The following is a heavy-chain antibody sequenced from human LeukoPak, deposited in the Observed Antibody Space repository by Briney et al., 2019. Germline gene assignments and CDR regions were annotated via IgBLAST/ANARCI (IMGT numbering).Heavy chain of an antibody. CDR3: ARVSGRYSSGWGFDY. CDR1: GGPIRRYY. Sequence: SETLSLICTVSGGPIRRYYWSWIRHPTGKGREWIGYIYYCGSTNYNPSLKSRVTISVDTSKNQFSLKLSSVTAADTAVYYCARVSGRYSSGWGFDYWGQGTLVTVAS. V-gene: IGHV4-59*01. CDR2: IYYCGST. D-gene: IGHD6-19*01. J-gene: IGHJ4*02.